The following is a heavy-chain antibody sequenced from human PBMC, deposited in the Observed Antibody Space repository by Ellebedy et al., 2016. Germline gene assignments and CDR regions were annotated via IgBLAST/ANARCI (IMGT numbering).Heavy chain of an antibody. V-gene: IGHV1-58*02. Sequence: ASVKVSCKASGFTFSSSAMQWVRQARGQRLEWIGWIVVGSGNTNYAQKFQERVTITRDMSTSTAYMELSSLRSEDTAVYYCAAAAGHPNYYYYGMYVWGQGTTVTVSS. J-gene: IGHJ6*02. CDR3: AAAAGHPNYYYYGMYV. CDR2: IVVGSGNT. D-gene: IGHD1-14*01. CDR1: GFTFSSSA.